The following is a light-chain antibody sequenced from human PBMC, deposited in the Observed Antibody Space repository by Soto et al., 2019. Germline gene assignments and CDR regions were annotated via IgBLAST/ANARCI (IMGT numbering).Light chain of an antibody. CDR1: SSDVGAYNY. Sequence: QSALTQPPSASGSPGQSVTISCTGSSSDVGAYNYVSWYQQHPGKAPKLMIYEVTKRPSGAPDRFSGSKSGNTASLTGSGLQAEDEADYYGSSYAGSNNLPFGGGTKVTVL. V-gene: IGLV2-8*01. CDR2: EVT. J-gene: IGLJ3*02. CDR3: SSYAGSNNLP.